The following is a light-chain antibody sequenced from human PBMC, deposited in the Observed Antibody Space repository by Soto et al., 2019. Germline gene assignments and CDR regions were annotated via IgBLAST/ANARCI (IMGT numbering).Light chain of an antibody. Sequence: EIGVTQSPGTLSLSPGERATLSCRASQSFSSSYLAWYQQKPGQAPRLLIYGASSRATAIPDRFSGSGYGTDFTLTISRLEPADFGVYYCQQYGSSPLITFGQGTRLEIK. CDR1: QSFSSSY. CDR2: GAS. V-gene: IGKV3-20*01. CDR3: QQYGSSPLIT. J-gene: IGKJ5*01.